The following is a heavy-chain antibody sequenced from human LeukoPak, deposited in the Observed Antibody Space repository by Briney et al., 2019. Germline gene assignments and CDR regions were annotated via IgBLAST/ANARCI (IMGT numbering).Heavy chain of an antibody. V-gene: IGHV3-23*01. J-gene: IGHJ1*01. Sequence: GGSLRLSCAGSGFTFSSYAMTWVRQAPGKGLEWASGISGSEDSTYYADSVKGRFTISRDSSKNTLYLQMNSLRAEDTAVYYCAKGHIAGSYYKDLQHWGQGTLVTVSS. CDR3: AKGHIAGSYYKDLQH. CDR2: ISGSEDST. D-gene: IGHD3-10*01. CDR1: GFTFSSYA.